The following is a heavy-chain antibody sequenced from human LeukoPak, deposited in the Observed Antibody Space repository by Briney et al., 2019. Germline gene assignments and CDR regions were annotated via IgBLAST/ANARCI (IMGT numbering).Heavy chain of an antibody. V-gene: IGHV1-2*02. Sequence: ASVKVSCKASGYTFTGYYMHWVRQAPGQGLEWMEWINPNSGGTNYAQKYQGRVTMTRDTSISTAYMELSRLRSDDTAVYYCATVVPAAMGWFDPWGQGTLVTVSS. J-gene: IGHJ5*02. D-gene: IGHD2-2*01. CDR1: GYTFTGYY. CDR3: ATVVPAAMGWFDP. CDR2: INPNSGGT.